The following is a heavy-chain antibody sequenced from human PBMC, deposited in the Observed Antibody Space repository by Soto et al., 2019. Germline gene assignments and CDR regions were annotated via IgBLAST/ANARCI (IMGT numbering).Heavy chain of an antibody. Sequence: SETLSLTCAVSGGSISSSNWWSWVRQPPGKGLEWIGEIYHSGSTNCNPSLKSRVTISVDKSKNQFSLKLSSVTAAYTAVYYCARVEVDYDGSGSRNNWFDPWGQGTLVTVSS. CDR2: IYHSGST. CDR1: GGSISSSNW. CDR3: ARVEVDYDGSGSRNNWFDP. D-gene: IGHD3-10*01. V-gene: IGHV4-4*02. J-gene: IGHJ5*02.